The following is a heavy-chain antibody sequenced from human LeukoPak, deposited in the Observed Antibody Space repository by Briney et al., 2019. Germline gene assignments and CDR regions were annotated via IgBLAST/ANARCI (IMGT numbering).Heavy chain of an antibody. V-gene: IGHV4-59*01. Sequence: SETLSLTCIVSGGSISNYYWSWIRQPPGKGLEWIGYISYSGSTNYNPSLKSRVTISVDTSKNQFSLKLRSVTTADTAVYYCARALLRPWFDPWGQGTLVTVSS. CDR2: ISYSGST. CDR1: GGSISNYY. CDR3: ARALLRPWFDP. D-gene: IGHD3-16*01. J-gene: IGHJ5*02.